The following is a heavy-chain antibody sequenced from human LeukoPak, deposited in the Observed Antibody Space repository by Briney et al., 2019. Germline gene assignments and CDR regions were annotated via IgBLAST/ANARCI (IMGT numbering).Heavy chain of an antibody. CDR1: GFTFSSYA. CDR3: AKTRLGNPGAFDI. D-gene: IGHD3-10*01. CDR2: ISGSGGST. V-gene: IGHV3-23*01. J-gene: IGHJ3*02. Sequence: GGSLRLSCTASGFTFSSYAMSWVRQAPGKGLEWVSAISGSGGSTYYADSVKSRFTISRDNSKNTLYLQMNSLRAEDTAVYYCAKTRLGNPGAFDIWGQGTMVTVSS.